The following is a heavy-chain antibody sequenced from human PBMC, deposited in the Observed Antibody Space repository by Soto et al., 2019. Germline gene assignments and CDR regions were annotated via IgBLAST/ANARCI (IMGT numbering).Heavy chain of an antibody. V-gene: IGHV5-51*01. J-gene: IGHJ6*02. Sequence: PGESLKVSCKGSGYIFSSYWIGWVRQMPGKGLEWMGIIYPGDSDTRYSPSFQGQVTISADKSISTAYLQWSSLKASDTAVYYCAIHGLGFSGYGAPCYGMYVGGQGTTVPASS. CDR2: IYPGDSDT. CDR3: AIHGLGFSGYGAPCYGMYV. CDR1: GYIFSSYW. D-gene: IGHD5-12*01.